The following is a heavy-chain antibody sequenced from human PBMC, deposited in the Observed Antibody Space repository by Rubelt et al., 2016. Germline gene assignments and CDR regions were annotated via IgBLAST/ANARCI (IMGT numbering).Heavy chain of an antibody. V-gene: IGHV3-74*01. CDR2: INSDGSST. D-gene: IGHD1-26*01. CDR3: ATSGATNYYYYYGMDV. J-gene: IGHJ6*02. Sequence: GKGLVWVSRINSDGSSTSYADSVKGRFTISRDNAKNSLYLQMNSLRAEDTAVYYCATSGATNYYYYYGMDVWGQGTTVTVSS.